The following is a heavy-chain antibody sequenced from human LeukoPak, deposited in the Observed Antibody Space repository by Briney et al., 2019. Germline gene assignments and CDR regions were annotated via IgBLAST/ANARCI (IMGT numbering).Heavy chain of an antibody. CDR2: INWNGGST. V-gene: IGHV3-20*04. J-gene: IGHJ3*02. Sequence: PGGSLRLSCEVSGFTFDDHAINWVRQDPGKGLEWVANINWNGGSTGYGDSVKGRFTISRDNTKNSVFLQMHSLRGDDTALYYCARDMLLEDAFDIWGQGTMVIVSS. CDR3: ARDMLLEDAFDI. CDR1: GFTFDDHA. D-gene: IGHD3-10*02.